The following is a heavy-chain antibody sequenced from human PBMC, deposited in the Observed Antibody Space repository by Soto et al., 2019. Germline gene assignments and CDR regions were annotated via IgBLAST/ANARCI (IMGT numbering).Heavy chain of an antibody. CDR3: ARGRYGDY. CDR2: ISAHSGNT. J-gene: IGHJ4*02. Sequence: QVHLVQSGAEVKKPGASVKVSCKGSGYAFTTYGITWVRQAPGQGLEWMGWISAHSGNTNYAQKLQGRGPGTRDTSTSTAYMELRRLRSDDTAVYYCARGRYGDYWGQGALVTVSS. CDR1: GYAFTTYG. D-gene: IGHD1-1*01. V-gene: IGHV1-18*01.